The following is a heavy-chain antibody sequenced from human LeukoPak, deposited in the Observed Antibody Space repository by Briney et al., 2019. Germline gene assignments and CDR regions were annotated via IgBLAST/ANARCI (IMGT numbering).Heavy chain of an antibody. Sequence: PGGSLRLSCAASGFTFDDYAMHWVRQAPGKGLEWVSGISWNSGSIGYADSVKGRFTTSRDNAKNSLYLQMNSLRAEDTALYYCAKDLAAAGTDGGFDYWGQGTLVTVSS. J-gene: IGHJ4*02. CDR1: GFTFDDYA. CDR2: ISWNSGSI. V-gene: IGHV3-9*01. D-gene: IGHD6-13*01. CDR3: AKDLAAAGTDGGFDY.